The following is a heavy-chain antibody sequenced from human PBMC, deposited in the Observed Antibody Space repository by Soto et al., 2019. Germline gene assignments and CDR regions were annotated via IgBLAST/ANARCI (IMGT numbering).Heavy chain of an antibody. Sequence: SETLSLTCTVAGGSISSHYWSWIRQPPGKGLEWIGYIYYSGSTNYNPSLKSRVTISVDTSKNQFSLKLSSVTAADTAVYYCARSGSWFGELLHYYGMDVWGQGTTVTVSS. CDR1: GGSISSHY. CDR2: IYYSGST. D-gene: IGHD3-10*01. V-gene: IGHV4-59*11. CDR3: ARSGSWFGELLHYYGMDV. J-gene: IGHJ6*02.